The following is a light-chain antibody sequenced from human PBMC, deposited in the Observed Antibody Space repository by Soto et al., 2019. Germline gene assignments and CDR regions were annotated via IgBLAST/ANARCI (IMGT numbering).Light chain of an antibody. J-gene: IGKJ5*01. V-gene: IGKV3-15*01. CDR2: GAS. CDR3: QQYNNWSLIT. CDR1: QSVRSK. Sequence: EIVMTQSPATLSVSPGERVTLSCRASQSVRSKLAWYQQRPGQAPRLLTYGASTRATGIPARFSGSGSGTDFTLTISSLQSEDFAVYYCQQYNNWSLITFGQGTRLEIK.